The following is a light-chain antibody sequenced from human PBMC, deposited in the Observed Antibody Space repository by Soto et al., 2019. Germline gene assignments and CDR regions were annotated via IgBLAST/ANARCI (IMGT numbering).Light chain of an antibody. J-gene: IGKJ5*01. V-gene: IGKV1-33*01. CDR1: QDISNY. CDR2: DAS. Sequence: DIQMNQSPSSLSASVGDRVTITCQASQDISNYLNWYQQKPGKAPKLLIYDASNLETGVPSRFSGSGSGTDFTFTISSLQSEDIATYYCQQYDNLPITFGQGTRLEIK. CDR3: QQYDNLPIT.